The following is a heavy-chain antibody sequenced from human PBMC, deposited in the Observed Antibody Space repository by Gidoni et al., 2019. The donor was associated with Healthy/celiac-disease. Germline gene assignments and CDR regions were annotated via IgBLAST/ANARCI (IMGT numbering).Heavy chain of an antibody. CDR1: GFTFCDYA. J-gene: IGHJ3*02. D-gene: IGHD3-9*01. CDR2: IRSKAYGGTT. Sequence: EVQLVESGGGLVQPGRSLRLSCTASGFTFCDYALTWVRQAPGKGLEWVGFIRSKAYGGTTEYAASVKGRFTISRDDSKSIAYLQMNSLKTEDTAVYYCTRDPSHYDILTGYSDDAFDIWGQGTMVTVSS. V-gene: IGHV3-49*04. CDR3: TRDPSHYDILTGYSDDAFDI.